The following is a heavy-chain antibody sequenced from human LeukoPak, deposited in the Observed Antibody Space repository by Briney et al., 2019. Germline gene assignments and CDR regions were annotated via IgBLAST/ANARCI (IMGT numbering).Heavy chain of an antibody. D-gene: IGHD1-26*01. CDR1: GGSISGYY. V-gene: IGHV4-59*01. J-gene: IGHJ4*02. CDR3: ARGRVGTYYEDY. Sequence: PSQTLSLTCTVSGGSISGYYWSWIRQPPGKGLEWIGYIYYSGSTNYNPSLKSRVTISVDTSNNQFSLKLSSVTAADTAVFYCARGRVGTYYEDYWGQGILVTVSS. CDR2: IYYSGST.